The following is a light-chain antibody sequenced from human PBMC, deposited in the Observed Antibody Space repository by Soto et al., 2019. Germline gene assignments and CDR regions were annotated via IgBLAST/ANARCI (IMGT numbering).Light chain of an antibody. J-gene: IGLJ1*01. CDR1: SSDVGRYNL. Sequence: QSALAQPASVSGSPGQSVTISCTGTSSDVGRYNLVSWYQQYPGKAPKFMIFEGSKRPSGVSNRFSGSKSGNTASLTIYGLQAEDEAEYYCYSYDSSLRHNYVFGTGTNVTV. V-gene: IGLV2-23*01. CDR2: EGS. CDR3: YSYDSSLRHNYV.